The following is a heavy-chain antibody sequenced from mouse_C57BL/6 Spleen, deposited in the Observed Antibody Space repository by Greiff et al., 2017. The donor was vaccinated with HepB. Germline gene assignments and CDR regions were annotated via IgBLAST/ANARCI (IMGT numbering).Heavy chain of an antibody. J-gene: IGHJ1*03. V-gene: IGHV5-6*02. Sequence: EVKLVESGGDLVKPGGSLKLSCAASGFTFSSYGMSWVRQTPDKRLEWVATISSGGSYTYYPDSVKGRFTISRDNAKNTLYLQMSSLKSEDTAMYYCARRQLTGTRGYFDVWGTGTTVTVSS. CDR2: ISSGGSYT. D-gene: IGHD4-1*01. CDR1: GFTFSSYG. CDR3: ARRQLTGTRGYFDV.